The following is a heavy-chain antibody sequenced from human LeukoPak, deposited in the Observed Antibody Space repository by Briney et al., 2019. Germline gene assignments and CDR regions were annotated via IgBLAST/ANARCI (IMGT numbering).Heavy chain of an antibody. Sequence: SETLSLTCAVYGGSFSGYYWSWIRQPPGKGLEWIGEINHSGSTNYNPSLKSRVTISVDTSKNQFSLKLSSVTAADTAVYYCARGERSITMIVVVIGRGSNWFDPWGQGTLVTVSS. CDR2: INHSGST. CDR3: ARGERSITMIVVVIGRGSNWFDP. J-gene: IGHJ5*02. D-gene: IGHD3-22*01. CDR1: GGSFSGYY. V-gene: IGHV4-34*01.